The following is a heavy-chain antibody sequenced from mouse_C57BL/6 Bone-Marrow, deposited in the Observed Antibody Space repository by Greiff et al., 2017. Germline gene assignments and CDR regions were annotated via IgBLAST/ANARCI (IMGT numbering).Heavy chain of an antibody. CDR2: ISSGGDYI. J-gene: IGHJ4*01. CDR1: GFTFSSYA. Sequence: EVMLVESGEGLVKPGGSLKLSCAASGFTFSSYAMSWVRQTPEKRLEWVAYISSGGDYIYYADTVKGRFPISRDNARNTLYLQMSSLKSEDTAMYYCTRGRVGLLSMDYWGQGTSVTVSS. D-gene: IGHD2-10*01. V-gene: IGHV5-9-1*02. CDR3: TRGRVGLLSMDY.